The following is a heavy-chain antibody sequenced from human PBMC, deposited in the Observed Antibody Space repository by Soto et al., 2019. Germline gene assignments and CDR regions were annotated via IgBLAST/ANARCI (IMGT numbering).Heavy chain of an antibody. Sequence: SETLRLPYTVSGGSISDGGYCWSWIRKHPGKGLEWIGYIYYSGSTYYNPSLKSRVTISVDTSKNQFSLKLGSVTAADTAVYYCARASSGYYHYWGQGTLVTVSS. V-gene: IGHV4-31*03. J-gene: IGHJ4*02. D-gene: IGHD3-22*01. CDR1: GGSISDGGYC. CDR3: ARASSGYYHY. CDR2: IYYSGST.